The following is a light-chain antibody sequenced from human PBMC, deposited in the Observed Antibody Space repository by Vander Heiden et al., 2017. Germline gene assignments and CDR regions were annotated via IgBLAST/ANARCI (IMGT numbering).Light chain of an antibody. CDR3: CSYATSRTSYVV. CDR1: SRDVGGYNL. J-gene: IGLJ2*01. Sequence: QSALTQPASVSGSPGQSITISCTGTSRDVGGYNLVSWYQQHPGKAPKLMIYEVTKRPSGVSDPFSGSKSGNTASLTISGLQAEDEADYYCCSYATSRTSYVVFGGGTKLTVL. V-gene: IGLV2-23*02. CDR2: EVT.